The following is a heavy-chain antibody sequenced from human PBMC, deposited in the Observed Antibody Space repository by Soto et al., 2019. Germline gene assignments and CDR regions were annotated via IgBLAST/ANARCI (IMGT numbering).Heavy chain of an antibody. CDR3: ATVSAAYDAFDI. CDR1: GYTLTELS. V-gene: IGHV1-24*01. Sequence: PSVKVSCKVSGYTLTELSMHWVRQAPGKGLEWMGGFDPEDGETIYAQKFQGRVTMTEDTSTDTAYMELSSLRSEDTAVYYCATVSAAYDAFDIWGQGTMVTVSS. D-gene: IGHD6-25*01. J-gene: IGHJ3*02. CDR2: FDPEDGET.